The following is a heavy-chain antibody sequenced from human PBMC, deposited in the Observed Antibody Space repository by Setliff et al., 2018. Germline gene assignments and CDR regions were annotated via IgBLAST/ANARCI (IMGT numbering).Heavy chain of an antibody. CDR3: ARVDFTMLQGVLGQ. D-gene: IGHD3-10*01. CDR2: VYFSGYT. CDR1: GGSISSSSYY. Sequence: SETLSLTCTVSGGSISSSSYYWGWIRQPPGKGLEWLGSVYFSGYTYYNPSLSGRVTISIDTSKNQFSLRLTSVTAADTAVYYCARVDFTMLQGVLGQWGQGTPVTVS. V-gene: IGHV4-39*07. J-gene: IGHJ1*01.